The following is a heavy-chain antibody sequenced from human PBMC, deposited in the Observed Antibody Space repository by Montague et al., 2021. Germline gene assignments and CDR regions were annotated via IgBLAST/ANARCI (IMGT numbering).Heavy chain of an antibody. D-gene: IGHD3-10*01. CDR3: ARHSVGFESYYNGLGA. CDR2: IHHRGSFYYDPTT. V-gene: IGHV4-34*01. Sequence: SETLSLTCAVYAGTFNAYYWSRIRQSPGKGLEWIAEIHHRGSFYYDPTTDYNPSLQSRDTIAVDATKNQFSLRLRSVTAADTAVYYCARHSVGFESYYNGLGAWGRGTPVSVSS. CDR1: AGTFNAYY. J-gene: IGHJ6*02.